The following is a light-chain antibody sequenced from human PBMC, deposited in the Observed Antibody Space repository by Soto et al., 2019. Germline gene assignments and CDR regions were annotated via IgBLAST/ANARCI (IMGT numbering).Light chain of an antibody. CDR1: QNVGDR. V-gene: IGKV1-12*02. CDR3: QQYYSYPS. CDR2: AAS. J-gene: IGKJ1*01. Sequence: DIQMTQSPSSVSASVGDSLTITCRASQNVGDRLAWYQQKLGKAPKLLIYAASTLQSGVPSRFSGSGSGTDFTLTISCLQSEDFATYYCQQYYSYPSFGQGTKVDI.